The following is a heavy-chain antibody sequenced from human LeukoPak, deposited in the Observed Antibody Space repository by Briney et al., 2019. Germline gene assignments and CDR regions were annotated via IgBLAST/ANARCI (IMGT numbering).Heavy chain of an antibody. D-gene: IGHD1-26*01. CDR3: ARDVSWELRFDY. CDR2: INPNSGGT. J-gene: IGHJ4*02. CDR1: GYTFSGYY. V-gene: IGHV1-2*02. Sequence: ASVKVSCKASGYTFSGYYMHWVRQAPGQGLEWMGWINPNSGGTNYAQKFQGRVTMTRDTSISTAYMELSRLRSDDTAVYYCARDVSWELRFDYWGQGTLVTVSS.